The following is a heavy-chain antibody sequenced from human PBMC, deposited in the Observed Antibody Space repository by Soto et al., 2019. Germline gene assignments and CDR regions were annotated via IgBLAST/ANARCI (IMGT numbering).Heavy chain of an antibody. D-gene: IGHD4-17*01. CDR2: IDPSDSYT. J-gene: IGHJ6*02. CDR3: ASGTTVVTRYYYYYGMDV. V-gene: IGHV5-10-1*01. Sequence: GESLKISCKGSGYSFTSYWISWVRQMPGKGLEWMGRIDPSDSYTNYSPSFQGHVTISADKSISTAYLQWSSLKASDTAMYYCASGTTVVTRYYYYYGMDVWGQGTTVTVSS. CDR1: GYSFTSYW.